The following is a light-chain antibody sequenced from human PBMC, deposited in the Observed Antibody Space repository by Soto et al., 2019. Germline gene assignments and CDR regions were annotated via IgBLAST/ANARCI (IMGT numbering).Light chain of an antibody. CDR1: QGISSA. J-gene: IGKJ5*01. CDR3: QQEIT. Sequence: AIPLTQSPSSLSASVGDRVTITCRASQGISSALAWYQQKPGKAPKLLIYDASSLESGVPSRFSGSGSGTDFTLTISSLQPEDFATYYCQQEITFGQGTRLEIK. V-gene: IGKV1-13*02. CDR2: DAS.